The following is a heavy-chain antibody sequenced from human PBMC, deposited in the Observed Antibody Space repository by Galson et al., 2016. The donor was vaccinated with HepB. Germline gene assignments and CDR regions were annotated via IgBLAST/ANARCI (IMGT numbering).Heavy chain of an antibody. CDR3: AREMDGMDV. J-gene: IGHJ6*02. Sequence: SLRLSCAGTGFTFSSYSMNWVRQAPGKGLEWVSSISSDSLRKYHADSLKGRFTVSRDNTKNSLYLQMNSLRADDTAVYYCAREMDGMDVWGQGTIVTVSS. CDR1: GFTFSSYS. D-gene: IGHD5-24*01. V-gene: IGHV3-21*01. CDR2: ISSDSLRK.